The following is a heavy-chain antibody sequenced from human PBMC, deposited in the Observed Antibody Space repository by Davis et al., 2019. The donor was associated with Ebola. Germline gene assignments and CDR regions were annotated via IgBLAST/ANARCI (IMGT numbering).Heavy chain of an antibody. D-gene: IGHD5-12*01. CDR2: IGVDGSDT. CDR1: GFTFRIYS. J-gene: IGHJ4*02. V-gene: IGHV3-74*01. Sequence: PGGSLRLSCAASGFTFRIYSMHWVRQVPGKGLVCISHIGVDGSDTTYADSVTGRFTISRDNAKNTLYLQMNSLRADDTAVYYCAGEEFKVATTEAFDYWGQGTLVAVSS. CDR3: AGEEFKVATTEAFDY.